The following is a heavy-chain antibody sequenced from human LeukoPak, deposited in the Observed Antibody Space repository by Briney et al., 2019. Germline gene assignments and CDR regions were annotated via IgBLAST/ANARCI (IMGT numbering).Heavy chain of an antibody. CDR1: GFTFSSFA. V-gene: IGHV3-64D*09. CDR2: ISCNGGST. Sequence: GGSLRLSCSASGFTFSSFAMHWVRQAPGKGLEYVAAISCNGGSTYYADSVKGRFTISRDDSKNTLYLQMSSLRAEDTAVYLCVKDLRSDFMGVLSRYLSYWGQGTLVTVSS. J-gene: IGHJ4*02. D-gene: IGHD2/OR15-2a*01. CDR3: VKDLRSDFMGVLSRYLSY.